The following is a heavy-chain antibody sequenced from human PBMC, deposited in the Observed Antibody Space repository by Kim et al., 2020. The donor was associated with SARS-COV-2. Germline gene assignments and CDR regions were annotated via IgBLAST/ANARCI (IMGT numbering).Heavy chain of an antibody. V-gene: IGHV3-53*01. D-gene: IGHD7-27*01. Sequence: GGSLRLSCEASGFTVSNNYMSWVRQAPGKGLEWVSIIYSGGNSFYADSVRGRFFISRDISKNTAELHLNDLGPGETALYYCVRDLGSSFDFWGRGTPVT. CDR1: GFTVSNNY. CDR3: VRDLGSSFDF. CDR2: IYSGGNS. J-gene: IGHJ2*01.